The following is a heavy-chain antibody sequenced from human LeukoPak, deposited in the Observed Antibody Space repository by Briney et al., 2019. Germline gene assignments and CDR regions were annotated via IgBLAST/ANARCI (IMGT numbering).Heavy chain of an antibody. V-gene: IGHV1-69*04. D-gene: IGHD3-10*01. CDR2: IIPILGIA. J-gene: IGHJ4*02. Sequence: ASVKVSCKASGYTFTGYYMHWVRQAPGQGLEWMGRIIPILGIANYAQKFQGRVTITADKSTSTAYMELSSLRSEDTAVYYCARELYPYYYGSGSYVGYFDYWGQGTLVTVSS. CDR3: ARELYPYYYGSGSYVGYFDY. CDR1: GYTFTGYY.